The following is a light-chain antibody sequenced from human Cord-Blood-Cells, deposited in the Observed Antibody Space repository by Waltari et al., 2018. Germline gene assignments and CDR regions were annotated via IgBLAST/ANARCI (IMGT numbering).Light chain of an antibody. V-gene: IGKV3-15*01. CDR3: QPYNNWPYT. CDR2: GAS. J-gene: IGKJ2*01. Sequence: EIVRTQSPATLSVSPGEIATLSCRASQSVSSNLSWYQQNPGQAPRLLIYGASTRATGILARFSGSVSATEFTLNFSSLQSEDVAVYYCQPYNNWPYTFGQGTKLEIK. CDR1: QSVSSN.